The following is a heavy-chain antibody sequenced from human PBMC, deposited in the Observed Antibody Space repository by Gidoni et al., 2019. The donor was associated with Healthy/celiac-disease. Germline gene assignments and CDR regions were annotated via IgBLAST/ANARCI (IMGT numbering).Heavy chain of an antibody. Sequence: EVQLVESGGGLVQPGGSLRLSCAASGFTFSSYWLHWVRQAPGKGLVWVSRIHSDGSSTSYADSVKGRFTISRDNAKNTLYLQMNSLRAEDTAVYYCAMGFGEDGHLYLGQGTLVTVSS. V-gene: IGHV3-74*01. CDR3: AMGFGEDGHLY. CDR1: GFTFSSYW. D-gene: IGHD3-10*01. CDR2: IHSDGSST. J-gene: IGHJ4*02.